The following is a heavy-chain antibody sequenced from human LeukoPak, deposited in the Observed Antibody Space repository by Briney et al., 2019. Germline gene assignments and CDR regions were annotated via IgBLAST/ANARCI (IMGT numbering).Heavy chain of an antibody. J-gene: IGHJ4*02. CDR2: INLDGTEE. CDR3: ASGRHDFLY. Sequence: QPGGSLRLSCAASGFTFSSYGIHWVRQAPGKGLEWVANINLDGTEEHYVDSFLKGRFTISRDNAKNSLYLQMNDLRVEDTAVYYCASGRHDFLYWGQGTLVTVSS. V-gene: IGHV3-7*01. CDR1: GFTFSSYG. D-gene: IGHD3/OR15-3a*01.